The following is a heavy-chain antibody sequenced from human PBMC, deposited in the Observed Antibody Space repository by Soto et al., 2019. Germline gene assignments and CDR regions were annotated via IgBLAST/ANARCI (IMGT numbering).Heavy chain of an antibody. V-gene: IGHV1-2*02. CDR2: INPNSGGA. CDR3: ARARGYGDLGY. CDR1: GYTFTGYY. D-gene: IGHD4-17*01. Sequence: GASVEVSCKASGYTFTGYYMHWVLQAPGQGLEWMGWINPNSGGANYAQKFQGRVTMTRDTSISTAYMELSRLRSDDTAVYHCARARGYGDLGYWGQGILVTVSS. J-gene: IGHJ4*02.